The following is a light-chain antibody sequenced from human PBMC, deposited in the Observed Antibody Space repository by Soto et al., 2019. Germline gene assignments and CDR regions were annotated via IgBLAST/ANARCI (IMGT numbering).Light chain of an antibody. Sequence: EIVLTHSPGTLSLSPGERAALSCRASQSVNNNYLAWYQQKPGQAPRLVIYDASNRVTGIPDRFSASGSGTDFTLTISRLEPEDFAVYYCQQYSSSPLTFGQGTKVDIK. V-gene: IGKV3-20*01. CDR3: QQYSSSPLT. CDR1: QSVNNNY. CDR2: DAS. J-gene: IGKJ1*01.